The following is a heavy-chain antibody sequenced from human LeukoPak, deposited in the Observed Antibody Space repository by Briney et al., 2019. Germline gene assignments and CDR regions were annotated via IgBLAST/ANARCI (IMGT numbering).Heavy chain of an antibody. Sequence: PGGSLRLSCAASGFTFSYYYMSWILQTPGKGLEWVSYISSSGSSIYYADSVKGRFTISRYNAKNSLYLQMNSLTVEDTAVYYCARDTPHYYDSSGYYPVDYWGQGTLVTVSS. CDR3: ARDTPHYYDSSGYYPVDY. D-gene: IGHD3-22*01. CDR2: ISSSGSSI. V-gene: IGHV3-11*04. J-gene: IGHJ4*02. CDR1: GFTFSYYY.